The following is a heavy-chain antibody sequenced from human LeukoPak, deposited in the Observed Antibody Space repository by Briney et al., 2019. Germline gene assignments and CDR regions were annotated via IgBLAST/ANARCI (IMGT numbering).Heavy chain of an antibody. V-gene: IGHV4-31*03. CDR2: IYYSGST. CDR1: GGSISSCGYY. CDR3: ARDALKDWFDP. Sequence: SETLSLTCTVSGGSISSCGYYWSWIRQHPGKGLEWIGYIYYSGSTYYNPSLKSRVTISVDTSKNQFSLKLSSVTAADTAVYYCARDALKDWFDPWGQGTLVTVSS. J-gene: IGHJ5*02.